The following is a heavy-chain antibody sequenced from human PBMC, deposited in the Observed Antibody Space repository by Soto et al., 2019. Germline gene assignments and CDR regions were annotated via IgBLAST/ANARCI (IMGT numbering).Heavy chain of an antibody. CDR2: IIPIFGTA. D-gene: IGHD1-1*01. CDR1: GGTFSSYA. Sequence: QVQLVQSGAEVKKPGSSVKVSCKASGGTFSSYAISWVRQAPGQGLEWMGGIIPIFGTANYAQKFQGRVTITADESTSTAYMELSSLRSEDTAVYYCAKKGRTARDYYYYGMDVWGQGTTVTVSS. CDR3: AKKGRTARDYYYYGMDV. J-gene: IGHJ6*02. V-gene: IGHV1-69*12.